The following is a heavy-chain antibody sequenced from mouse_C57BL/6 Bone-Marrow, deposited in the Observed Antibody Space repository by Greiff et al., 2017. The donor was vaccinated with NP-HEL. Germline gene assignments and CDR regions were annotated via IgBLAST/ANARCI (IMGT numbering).Heavy chain of an antibody. CDR3: TGPYYYGSSLFAY. J-gene: IGHJ3*01. D-gene: IGHD1-1*01. V-gene: IGHV6-3*01. Sequence: EVKLVESGGGLVQPGGSMKLSCVASGFTFSNYWMNWVRQSPEKGLEWVAQISLKSDNSATHYADSVKGRFTISRDDSKSSVYLQMNNLRAEDTGIYYCTGPYYYGSSLFAYWGQGTLVTVSA. CDR2: ISLKSDNSAT. CDR1: GFTFSNYW.